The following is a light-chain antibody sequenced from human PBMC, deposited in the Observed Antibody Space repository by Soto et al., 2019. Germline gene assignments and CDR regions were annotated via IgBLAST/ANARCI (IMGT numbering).Light chain of an antibody. J-gene: IGKJ4*01. V-gene: IGKV3-11*01. CDR1: QSVSGY. CDR2: DAS. CDR3: QQRSNWPPRLT. Sequence: EIVLTQSPATLSLSPGERATLSCRASQSVSGYLAWYQQKPGQAPRLLIYDASNRATGIPARFSGSWSGTDFTLTISSLEPEDFAVYYCQQRSNWPPRLTFGGGTKVEIK.